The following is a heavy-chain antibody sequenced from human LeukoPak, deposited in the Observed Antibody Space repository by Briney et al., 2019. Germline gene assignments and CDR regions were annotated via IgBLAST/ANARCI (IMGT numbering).Heavy chain of an antibody. V-gene: IGHV5-51*01. CDR2: IYPGDSDT. Sequence: GESLKISCKGSGYNFTSYWIGWVRQMPGKGLEWMGIIYPGDSDTRYSPSFQGQVTISADKSISTAYLQWSSLKASDTAMYYCARQYSSSWYSCDFDYWGQGTLVTVSS. J-gene: IGHJ4*02. CDR1: GYNFTSYW. D-gene: IGHD6-13*01. CDR3: ARQYSSSWYSCDFDY.